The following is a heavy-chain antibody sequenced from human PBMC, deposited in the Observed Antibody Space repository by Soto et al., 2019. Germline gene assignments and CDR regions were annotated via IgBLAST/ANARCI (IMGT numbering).Heavy chain of an antibody. D-gene: IGHD2-21*02. CDR2: IYWDGER. V-gene: IGHV2-5*02. CDR1: GFSLTSGPAG. CDR3: AHTRGGGNSACFDA. Sequence: QITLKESGPSLLKPTQTLTLTCTFSGFSLTSGPAGVGWIRQPPGKALEWLALIYWDGERRYSPSLKSRLTITKDTSKDQVVLTMTNMDPGDTGTYYCAHTRGGGNSACFDAWGQGTLVTVSS. J-gene: IGHJ5*02.